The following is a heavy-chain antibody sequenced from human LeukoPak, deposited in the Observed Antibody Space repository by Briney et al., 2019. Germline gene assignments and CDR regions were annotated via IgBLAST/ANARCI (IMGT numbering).Heavy chain of an antibody. J-gene: IGHJ4*02. CDR1: GYTFTGYY. CDR2: INPNGGGT. V-gene: IGHV1-2*06. Sequence: GASVKVSCKASGYTFTGYYMHWVRQAPGQGLEWMGRINPNGGGTNYAQKFQGRVTMTRDTSISTAYMELSRLRSDDTAVYYCARVGLGWYSSGWYNWGQGTLVTVSS. D-gene: IGHD6-19*01. CDR3: ARVGLGWYSSGWYN.